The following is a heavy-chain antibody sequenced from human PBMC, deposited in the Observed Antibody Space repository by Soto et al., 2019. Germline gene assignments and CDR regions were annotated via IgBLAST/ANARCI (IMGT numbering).Heavy chain of an antibody. CDR1: GGSISSDDYY. CDR3: ARDRSNSPDYFDY. V-gene: IGHV4-30-4*01. D-gene: IGHD6-6*01. CDR2: IYYIGIT. Sequence: SETLSLTCTVSGGSISSDDYYWSWIRQAPGKGLEWIGHIYYIGITDYNPSLKSRLTISIDTSKNQFSLELTSVSAADTAVYYCARDRSNSPDYFDYWGQGTLVTVSS. J-gene: IGHJ4*02.